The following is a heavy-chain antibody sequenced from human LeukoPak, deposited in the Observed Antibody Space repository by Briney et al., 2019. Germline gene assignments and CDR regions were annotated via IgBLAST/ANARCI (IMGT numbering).Heavy chain of an antibody. D-gene: IGHD2-15*01. V-gene: IGHV3-21*01. J-gene: IGHJ4*02. CDR2: ISSSSSYI. CDR1: GFTFSSYS. Sequence: GGSLRLSCAASGFTFSSYSMNWVRQAPGKGLEWVSSISSSSSYIYYADSVKGRFTISRDNAKNSLYLQMNSLRAEDTAVYYCARSEGYCSGGSCHYYFDYWGQGTLVTVSS. CDR3: ARSEGYCSGGSCHYYFDY.